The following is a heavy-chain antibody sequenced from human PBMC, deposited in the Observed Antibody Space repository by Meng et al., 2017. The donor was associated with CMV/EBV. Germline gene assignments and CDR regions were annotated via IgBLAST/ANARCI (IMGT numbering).Heavy chain of an antibody. Sequence: SVKVSCKASGGTFSSYAISWVRQAPGQGLEWMGGIIPIFGTANYAQKFQGRVTITTDESTSTAYMELSSLRSEDTAVYYCARVSGWYTGGYYYYYGMDAWGQGTTVTVSS. CDR1: GGTFSSYA. D-gene: IGHD6-19*01. CDR2: IIPIFGTA. J-gene: IGHJ6*02. CDR3: ARVSGWYTGGYYYYYGMDA. V-gene: IGHV1-69*05.